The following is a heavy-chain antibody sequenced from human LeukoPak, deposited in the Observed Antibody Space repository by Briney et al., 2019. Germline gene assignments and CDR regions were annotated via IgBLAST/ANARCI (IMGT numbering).Heavy chain of an antibody. CDR1: GYTFTSYD. CDR3: ARGGYYYGSGSLINDY. Sequence: ASVKVSCKASGYTFTSYDINWVRQATGQGLEWMGWMNPNSGNTGYAQKFQGRVTITRNTSISTAYMELSSLRSEDTAVYYCARGGYYYGSGSLINDYWGQGTLVTASS. CDR2: MNPNSGNT. D-gene: IGHD3-10*01. V-gene: IGHV1-8*03. J-gene: IGHJ4*02.